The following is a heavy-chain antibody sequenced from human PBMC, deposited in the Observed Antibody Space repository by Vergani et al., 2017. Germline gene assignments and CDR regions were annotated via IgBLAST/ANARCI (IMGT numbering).Heavy chain of an antibody. J-gene: IGHJ4*02. CDR2: VSFRGDT. CDR3: ARSRIYYGAGSPDY. D-gene: IGHD3-10*01. V-gene: IGHV4-59*02. Sequence: QVKLQESGLGLVKPSETLSLTCTVSVASVNSYYWSWIRQPPGKGLEWMGCVSFRGDTLSAPSVKGRMTISLNTSSNQFSLYLTSVTAADTAVYYCARSRIYYGAGSPDYWGQGTLVTVSS. CDR1: VASVNSYY.